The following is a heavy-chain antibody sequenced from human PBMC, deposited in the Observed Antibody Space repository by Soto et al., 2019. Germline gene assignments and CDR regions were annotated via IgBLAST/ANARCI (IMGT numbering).Heavy chain of an antibody. Sequence: VQLVQSGAEVKNPGASVKVSCKASGYTFTSYGITWLRQAPRQALEWMGWISGYNSNTKSAQKRQGRVTTDTDTSNSTAYLELMSLRPDGTAVYYCASDLGSQIVDYWGQGTLFTVS. CDR2: ISGYNSNT. J-gene: IGHJ4*02. V-gene: IGHV1-18*01. CDR3: ASDLGSQIVDY. CDR1: GYTFTSYG. D-gene: IGHD7-27*01.